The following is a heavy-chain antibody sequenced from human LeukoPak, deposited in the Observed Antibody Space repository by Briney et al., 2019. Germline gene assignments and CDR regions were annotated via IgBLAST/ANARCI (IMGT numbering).Heavy chain of an antibody. J-gene: IGHJ6*03. Sequence: SETLSLTCAVFGGSFSGYYWNWIRQPPGKGLEWIGQINPSRNTNYNPSLKSRVTISVDTSKKQFSLKLRSVTAADTAVYYCARGRAERRATNVGVVIQTSYYMDVWGKGTTVTVSS. V-gene: IGHV4-34*01. CDR1: GGSFSGYY. D-gene: IGHD3-3*01. CDR3: ARGRAERRATNVGVVIQTSYYMDV. CDR2: INPSRNT.